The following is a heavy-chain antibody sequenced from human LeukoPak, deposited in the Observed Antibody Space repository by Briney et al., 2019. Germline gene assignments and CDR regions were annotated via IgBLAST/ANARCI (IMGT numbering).Heavy chain of an antibody. CDR2: INAGNGNT. CDR3: ARDITMVRGPYGMDV. Sequence: ASVKVSCKASGYTFTSYAMHWVRQAPGQRLEWMGWINAGNGNTKYSQKFQGRVTITRDTSASTAYMELSSLRSEDTAVYYCARDITMVRGPYGMDVWGQGTTVTVSS. D-gene: IGHD3-10*01. CDR1: GYTFTSYA. J-gene: IGHJ6*02. V-gene: IGHV1-3*01.